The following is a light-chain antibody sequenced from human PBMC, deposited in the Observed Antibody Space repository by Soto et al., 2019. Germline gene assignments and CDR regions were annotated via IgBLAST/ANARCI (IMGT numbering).Light chain of an antibody. CDR3: QQRSNWPPT. J-gene: IGKJ1*01. CDR2: DAS. V-gene: IGKV3-11*01. CDR1: QSVSSY. Sequence: IVSTHSPATLSFSPGEIATLSFRARQSVSSYLAWYQQKPGQAPRLLIYDASNRATGIPARFSGSGSGTDFTLTISSLEPEDFAVYYCQQRSNWPPTFGQGTKVDIK.